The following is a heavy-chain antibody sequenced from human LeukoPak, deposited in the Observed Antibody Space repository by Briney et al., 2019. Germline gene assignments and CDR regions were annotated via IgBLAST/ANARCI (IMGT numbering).Heavy chain of an antibody. CDR1: GGSFSGYF. J-gene: IGHJ4*02. CDR3: ARYTLGLTGY. V-gene: IGHV4-34*01. Sequence: PSETLSLTCAVYGGSFSGYFWSWIRQPPGKGLEWIGEITYSGSTNYNPSLKSRVSISVGTSKNQFSLKLSSVTAADTAVYYCARYTLGLTGYWGQGTLVTVSS. D-gene: IGHD3-9*01. CDR2: ITYSGST.